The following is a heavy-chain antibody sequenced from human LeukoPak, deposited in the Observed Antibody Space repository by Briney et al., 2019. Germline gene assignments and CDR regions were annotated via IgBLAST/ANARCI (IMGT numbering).Heavy chain of an antibody. Sequence: SETLSLTCTVSGGSISSSSYYWGWIRQPPGKGLEWIGSIYYSGSTYYNPSLKSRVTISVDTSKNQFSLKLSSVTAADTAVYYCARGDIVVVPAATKITEGAFDIWGQGTMVTVSS. D-gene: IGHD2-2*01. CDR1: GGSISSSSYY. CDR3: ARGDIVVVPAATKITEGAFDI. CDR2: IYYSGST. V-gene: IGHV4-39*01. J-gene: IGHJ3*02.